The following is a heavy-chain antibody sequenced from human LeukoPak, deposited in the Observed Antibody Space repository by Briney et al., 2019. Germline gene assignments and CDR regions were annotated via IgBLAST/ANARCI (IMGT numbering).Heavy chain of an antibody. V-gene: IGHV3-11*04. CDR1: GCTFSDYN. CDR2: ISRSGSTK. Sequence: AGSLRLSCAASGCTFSDYNMRWICKAPGKGLEWVSSISRSGSTKYYADSVKGRCTISRENAKNSLFLQMNSLRAQDTAVYYCARGGFCSGGSCPVDYYYMDVWGKGTTVTVSS. J-gene: IGHJ6*03. D-gene: IGHD2-15*01. CDR3: ARGGFCSGGSCPVDYYYMDV.